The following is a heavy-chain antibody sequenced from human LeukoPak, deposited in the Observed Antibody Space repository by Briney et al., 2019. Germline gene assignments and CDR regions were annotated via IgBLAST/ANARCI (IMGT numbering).Heavy chain of an antibody. Sequence: SVKVSCKASGGTFSSYAISWVRQAPGQGLEWMGGIIPIFGTANYAQKFQGRVTITTDESTSKAYMELSSLRSEDTAVYYCARVGDDYYDSSGYYRDYWGQGTLVTVSS. D-gene: IGHD3-22*01. J-gene: IGHJ4*02. V-gene: IGHV1-69*05. CDR3: ARVGDDYYDSSGYYRDY. CDR2: IIPIFGTA. CDR1: GGTFSSYA.